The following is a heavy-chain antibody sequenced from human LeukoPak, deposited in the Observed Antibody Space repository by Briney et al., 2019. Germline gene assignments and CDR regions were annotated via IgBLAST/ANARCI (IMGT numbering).Heavy chain of an antibody. CDR1: GCSFSNYG. CDR2: IRYDGSKK. V-gene: IGHV3-30*02. Sequence: PGGSLRLSCAASGCSFSNYGIHWVRQAPGKGLEWVAFIRYDGSKKYYADSVKDRFTISRDNSKNTLYLQMNSLRAEDTAVYYCAKEKPPVQWLLPPPYYWGQGTLVTVSS. CDR3: AKEKPPVQWLLPPPYY. D-gene: IGHD3-22*01. J-gene: IGHJ4*02.